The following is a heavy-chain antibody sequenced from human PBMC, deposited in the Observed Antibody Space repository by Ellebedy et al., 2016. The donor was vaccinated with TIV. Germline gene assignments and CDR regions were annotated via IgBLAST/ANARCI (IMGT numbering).Heavy chain of an antibody. D-gene: IGHD3-22*01. CDR1: GYTFTGYY. CDR3: ARPGSGYYYVIDY. Sequence: ASVKVSCXASGYTFTGYYMHWVRQAPGQGLEWMGWINPNSGGTNYAQKFQGRVTMTRDRSINTAYMELSRLRYDDTAVYYCARPGSGYYYVIDYWGQGTLVTVSS. V-gene: IGHV1-2*02. J-gene: IGHJ4*02. CDR2: INPNSGGT.